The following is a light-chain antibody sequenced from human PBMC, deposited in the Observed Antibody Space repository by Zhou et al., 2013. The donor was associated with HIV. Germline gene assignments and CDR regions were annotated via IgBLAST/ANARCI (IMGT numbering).Light chain of an antibody. CDR1: RTISTSF. CDR3: QQYGVSPLT. J-gene: IGKJ4*01. CDR2: GTS. Sequence: EIVLTQSPGTLSLSPGERATLSCRASRTISTSFLAWYQQNPGQAPRLLIYGTSSRATDIPDRFSGSGSGTDFTLTISRLEPEDFAVYYCQQYGVSPLTFGGGTKVEVK. V-gene: IGKV3-20*01.